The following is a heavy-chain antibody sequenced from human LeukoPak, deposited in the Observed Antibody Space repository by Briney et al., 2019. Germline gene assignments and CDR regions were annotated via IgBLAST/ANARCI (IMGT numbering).Heavy chain of an antibody. CDR2: IHDDGRT. J-gene: IGHJ5*02. CDR3: AKVLTAAGLDL. CDR1: GGSMSDSIT. Sequence: SETLSLTCSVSGGSMSDSITWGWVRQPPGKGLEWLANIHDDGRTAPSPSLRSRLTISQDRSKNQFSLKVSSVTAADTAFYYCAKVLTAAGLDLWGQGILVTVSS. D-gene: IGHD6-25*01. V-gene: IGHV4/OR15-8*01.